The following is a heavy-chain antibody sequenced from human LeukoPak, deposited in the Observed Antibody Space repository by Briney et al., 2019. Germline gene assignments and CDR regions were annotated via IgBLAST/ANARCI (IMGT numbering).Heavy chain of an antibody. CDR2: ISGSGGNT. D-gene: IGHD3-22*01. J-gene: IGHJ4*02. V-gene: IGHV3-23*01. CDR3: AKEAIVVVIPTADY. Sequence: PGGSLRLSCAASGFTFSTYAMSWVRQAPGKGLEWVSAISGSGGNTYYADSVKGRFTISRDNSKNTLYLQMNSLRAEDTAVYFCAKEAIVVVIPTADYWGQGTLVTVSS. CDR1: GFTFSTYA.